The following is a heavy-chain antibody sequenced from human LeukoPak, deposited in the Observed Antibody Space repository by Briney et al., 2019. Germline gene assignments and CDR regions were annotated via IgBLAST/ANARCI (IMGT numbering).Heavy chain of an antibody. J-gene: IGHJ4*02. D-gene: IGHD2-8*01. CDR2: INTNTGNP. V-gene: IGHV7-4-1*02. CDR3: ASFFCTSGLCYYLDY. CDR1: GYTFTYYG. Sequence: ASVKVSCKASGYTFTYYGLNWVRQAPGQGLEWMGWINTNTGNPTYAQGFTGRFVFPLDTSDNTAYLQISSLQAEDTAVYYCASFFCTSGLCYYLDYWGQGTLVTVSS.